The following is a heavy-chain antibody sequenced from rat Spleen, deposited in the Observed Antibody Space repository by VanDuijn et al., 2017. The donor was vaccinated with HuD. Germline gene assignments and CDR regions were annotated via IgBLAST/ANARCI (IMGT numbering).Heavy chain of an antibody. CDR1: GFTFSTFP. Sequence: EVQLVESGGGLVQPGRSLKLSCAASGFTFSTFPMAWVRQAPKMGLEWVASISSGGGDTYYRDSVKGRFTVSRENAKSTLYLLMDSLRSEDTATYFCVRQDTSGYSNWFAYWGQGTLVTVSS. D-gene: IGHD4-3*01. V-gene: IGHV5-25*01. CDR3: VRQDTSGYSNWFAY. J-gene: IGHJ3*01. CDR2: ISSGGGDT.